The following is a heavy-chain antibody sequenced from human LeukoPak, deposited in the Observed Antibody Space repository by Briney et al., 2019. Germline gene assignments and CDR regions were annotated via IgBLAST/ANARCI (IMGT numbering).Heavy chain of an antibody. CDR1: GGSVSSGSYY. Sequence: SETLSLTCTVSGGSVSSGSYYWSWIRQPPGKGLEWIGYIYYSGSTNYNPSLKSRVTISVDTSKNQSYLKLSSVTAADTAVYYCARGYYDILTGYYPFDYWGQGTLVTVSS. CDR2: IYYSGST. D-gene: IGHD3-9*01. J-gene: IGHJ4*02. V-gene: IGHV4-61*01. CDR3: ARGYYDILTGYYPFDY.